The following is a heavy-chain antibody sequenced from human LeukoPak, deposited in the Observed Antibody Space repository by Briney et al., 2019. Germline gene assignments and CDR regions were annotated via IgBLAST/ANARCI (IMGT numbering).Heavy chain of an antibody. CDR2: ISYDGSNK. CDR1: GFTFSSYA. CDR3: AKDRGRRDGYNLNYFDY. J-gene: IGHJ4*02. V-gene: IGHV3-30-3*01. D-gene: IGHD5-24*01. Sequence: GGSLRLSCAASGFTFSSYAMHWVRQAPGKGLEWVAVISYDGSNKYYADSVKGRFTISRDISKNTLVLQMNSLRAEDTAVYYCAKDRGRRDGYNLNYFDYWGQGTLVTVSS.